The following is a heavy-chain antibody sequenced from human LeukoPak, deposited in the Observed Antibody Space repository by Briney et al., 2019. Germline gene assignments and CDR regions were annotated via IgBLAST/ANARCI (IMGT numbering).Heavy chain of an antibody. CDR2: ISGSGDST. CDR3: ARSEWDRGFDY. V-gene: IGHV3-23*01. Sequence: GGTLRLSCAASGFTFSSYAMSWVRQAPGKGLEWVSAISGSGDSTYYADSVKGRFTISRDNSKNTLYLQMNSLRAEDTAVYYCARSEWDRGFDYWGQGTLVTVSS. CDR1: GFTFSSYA. D-gene: IGHD3-10*01. J-gene: IGHJ4*02.